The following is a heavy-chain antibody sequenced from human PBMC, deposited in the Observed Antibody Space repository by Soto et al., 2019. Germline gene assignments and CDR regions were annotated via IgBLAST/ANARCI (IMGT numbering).Heavy chain of an antibody. CDR2: IYYSGST. D-gene: IGHD2-2*01. CDR3: AGGFIVLVPAAFEWAPYGMDV. J-gene: IGHJ6*02. V-gene: IGHV4-30-4*01. Sequence: QVQLQESGPGLVKPSQTLSLTCTVSGGSISSGDYYWSWIRQPPGKGLEWIGYIYYSGSTYYNPSLKSRVTISVDTSKNQFSLKLSSVTAADTAVYYCAGGFIVLVPAAFEWAPYGMDVWGQGTTVTVSS. CDR1: GGSISSGDYY.